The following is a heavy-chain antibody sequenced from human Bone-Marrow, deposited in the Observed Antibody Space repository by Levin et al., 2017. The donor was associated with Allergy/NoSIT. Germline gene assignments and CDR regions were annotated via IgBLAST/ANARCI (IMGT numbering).Heavy chain of an antibody. CDR2: MNPNSGNT. CDR1: GYTFTSND. CDR3: ARGRRDGYNFYFDY. Sequence: ASVKVSCKASGYTFTSNDINWVRQATGQGLEWMGWMNPNSGNTGYAQKFQGRVTMPRNTSISTAYMELSSLRSEGTAVYYCARGRRDGYNFYFDYWGQGTLVTVSS. J-gene: IGHJ4*02. D-gene: IGHD5-24*01. V-gene: IGHV1-8*01.